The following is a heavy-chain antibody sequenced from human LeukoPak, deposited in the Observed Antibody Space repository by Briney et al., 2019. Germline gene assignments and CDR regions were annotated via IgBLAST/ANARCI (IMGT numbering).Heavy chain of an antibody. Sequence: ASVKVSCKASGYTFTSYGISWVRQAPGQGLEWMGWISAYNGNTNYAQKLQGRVTMTTDTSTSTAYMELRSLRSDDTAVYYCAREIWSGYHKSGAFDIWGQGTMVTVSS. V-gene: IGHV1-18*01. J-gene: IGHJ3*02. CDR3: AREIWSGYHKSGAFDI. CDR1: GYTFTSYG. D-gene: IGHD3-3*01. CDR2: ISAYNGNT.